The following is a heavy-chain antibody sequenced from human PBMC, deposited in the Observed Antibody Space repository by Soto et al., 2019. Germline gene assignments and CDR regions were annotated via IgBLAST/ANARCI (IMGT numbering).Heavy chain of an antibody. CDR3: AKGTTSVWFDP. J-gene: IGHJ5*02. Sequence: PSETLSLTCTVSGGSINSPDYYWSWIRQPPGKGLEWIGYIFYTGNAYYNPSLRARATISIDTSKNQFSLRLSSVTAADTAVYYCAKGTTSVWFDPWGPGTLVTVSS. CDR2: IFYTGNA. D-gene: IGHD1-1*01. V-gene: IGHV4-30-4*01. CDR1: GGSINSPDYY.